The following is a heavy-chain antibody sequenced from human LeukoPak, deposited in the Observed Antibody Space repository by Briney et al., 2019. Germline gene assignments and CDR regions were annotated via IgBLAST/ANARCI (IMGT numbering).Heavy chain of an antibody. Sequence: SETLSLTCTVSGGSISSGGYYWSWIRQHPGKGLEWIGYIYYSGSTYYNPSLKSRVTISVDTSKNQFSLKLSSVTAADTAVYYCARGWPGHSSGWHDLYFDYWGQGTLVTVSS. J-gene: IGHJ4*02. CDR2: IYYSGST. CDR3: ARGWPGHSSGWHDLYFDY. CDR1: GGSISSGGYY. D-gene: IGHD6-19*01. V-gene: IGHV4-31*03.